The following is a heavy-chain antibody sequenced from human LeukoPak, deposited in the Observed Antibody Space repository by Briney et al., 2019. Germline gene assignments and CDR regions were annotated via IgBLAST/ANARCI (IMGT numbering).Heavy chain of an antibody. CDR3: ARDLGDYVGYDAFDI. V-gene: IGHV3-48*03. J-gene: IGHJ3*02. Sequence: GRSLRLSCAASGFTFGSFEMNWVRQAPGKGLEWLSYISSSGSNKYYADSLKGRFTISRDNAKNSLYLRMNSLTAEDTADYYCARDLGDYVGYDAFDIWGQGTGVTVSS. D-gene: IGHD4-17*01. CDR1: GFTFGSFE. CDR2: ISSSGSNK.